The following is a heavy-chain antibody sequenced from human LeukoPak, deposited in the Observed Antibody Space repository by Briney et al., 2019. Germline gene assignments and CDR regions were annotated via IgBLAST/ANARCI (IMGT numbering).Heavy chain of an antibody. CDR2: TSYDGSIK. Sequence: PGRSLRLSCAASGFTFSSYAMHWVRQAPGKGLEWVAVTSYDGSIKYYADSVKGRFTISRDNSKSTLYLQMNSLRAEDTAVYYCARGARAVVITTDYWGQGTLVTVSS. J-gene: IGHJ4*02. D-gene: IGHD3-22*01. CDR3: ARGARAVVITTDY. V-gene: IGHV3-30*04. CDR1: GFTFSSYA.